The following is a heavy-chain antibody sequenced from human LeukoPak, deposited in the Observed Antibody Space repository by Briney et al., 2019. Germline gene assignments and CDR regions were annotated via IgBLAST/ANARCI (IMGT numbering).Heavy chain of an antibody. CDR3: ARLPVD. Sequence: PGGSLRLSCTASGFTFSTSWMNWVRQTPGKGLEWVSVIYSGGDTFYADSVKGRFTISRDTSKNTLSLQMNSLRAEDTAVYYCARLPVDWGQGTLVTVSS. CDR2: IYSGGDT. D-gene: IGHD2-2*01. V-gene: IGHV3-66*01. J-gene: IGHJ4*02. CDR1: GFTFSTSW.